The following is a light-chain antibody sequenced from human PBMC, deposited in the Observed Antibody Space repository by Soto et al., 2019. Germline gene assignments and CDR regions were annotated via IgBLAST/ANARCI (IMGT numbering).Light chain of an antibody. V-gene: IGLV2-14*01. Sequence: QSALTQPASVSGSPGQPITISCTGTSSDVGGYNYVSWYQQHPGKAPKLMIYEVSNRPSGVSNRFSGSKSGDMASLTISGLQAEDEADYYCSSYTSNNALVFGTGTKVTVL. CDR1: SSDVGGYNY. CDR3: SSYTSNNALV. CDR2: EVS. J-gene: IGLJ1*01.